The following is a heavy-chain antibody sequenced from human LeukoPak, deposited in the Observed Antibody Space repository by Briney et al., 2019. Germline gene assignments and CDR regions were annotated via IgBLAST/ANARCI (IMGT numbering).Heavy chain of an antibody. V-gene: IGHV1-69*02. D-gene: IGHD2-2*01. CDR3: ARAYCSSTSCYAYYYYGMDV. J-gene: IGHJ6*02. Sequence: SVKVSCKASGGTFSSYTISWVRQAPGQGLEWMGRIIPILGIANYAQKFQGRVTITADKSTSTAYRELSSLRSEDTAVYYCARAYCSSTSCYAYYYYGMDVWGQGTTVTVSS. CDR1: GGTFSSYT. CDR2: IIPILGIA.